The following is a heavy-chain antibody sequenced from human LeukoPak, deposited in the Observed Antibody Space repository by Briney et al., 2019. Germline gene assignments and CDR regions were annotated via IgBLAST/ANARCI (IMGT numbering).Heavy chain of an antibody. Sequence: SETLSLTCTVSDDSITIYYWSWIRQPPGKGLEWIGYIDHTGITNYNPSLNSRVTISRDTSKNHFSLELSSATAADTAVYYCARDLGLGYNWNDDDAFDIWGQGTMVTVSS. CDR2: IDHTGIT. D-gene: IGHD1-20*01. CDR1: DDSITIYY. J-gene: IGHJ3*02. CDR3: ARDLGLGYNWNDDDAFDI. V-gene: IGHV4-59*01.